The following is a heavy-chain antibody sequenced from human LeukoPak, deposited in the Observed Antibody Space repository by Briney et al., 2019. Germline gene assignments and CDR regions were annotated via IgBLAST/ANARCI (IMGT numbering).Heavy chain of an antibody. CDR2: IYHSGST. Sequence: PSETVSLTCAVSGYSIISGYYWGWIRQPPGKGLDWIGSIYHSGSTYYNPSLKSRVTISVDTSKNQFSLKLSSVTAADTPVYYCVGSAWIQLEAGKRGIDYWGQGTLVTDSS. J-gene: IGHJ4*02. D-gene: IGHD5-18*01. CDR1: GYSIISGYY. V-gene: IGHV4-38-2*01. CDR3: VGSAWIQLEAGKRGIDY.